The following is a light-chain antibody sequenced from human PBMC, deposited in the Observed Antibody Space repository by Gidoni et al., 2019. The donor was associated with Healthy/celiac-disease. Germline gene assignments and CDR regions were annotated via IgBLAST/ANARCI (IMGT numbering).Light chain of an antibody. CDR1: QSVSSSY. J-gene: IGKJ1*01. CDR2: GAS. Sequence: EIALTQSPGTLSLSPGERATLSCRASQSVSSSYLAWYQQKPGQAPRLLIYGASSRATGIPDRFSGSGAGTDFTLTFSRLEPEDFAVYYCQQDGSSPRTFGKGTKVEIK. CDR3: QQDGSSPRT. V-gene: IGKV3-20*01.